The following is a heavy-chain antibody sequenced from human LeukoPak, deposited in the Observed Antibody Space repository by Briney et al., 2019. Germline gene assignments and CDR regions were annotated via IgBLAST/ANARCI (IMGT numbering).Heavy chain of an antibody. Sequence: PSETLSLTCAVYGGSFSGYYWSWIRQPPGKGLEWIGEINHSGSTNYNPSLKSRVTISVDTSKNQFSLKLSSVTAADTAVYYCARGSGVPAATFDYWGQGTLVTVSS. CDR1: GGSFSGYY. CDR3: ARGSGVPAATFDY. CDR2: INHSGST. J-gene: IGHJ4*02. V-gene: IGHV4-34*01. D-gene: IGHD2-2*01.